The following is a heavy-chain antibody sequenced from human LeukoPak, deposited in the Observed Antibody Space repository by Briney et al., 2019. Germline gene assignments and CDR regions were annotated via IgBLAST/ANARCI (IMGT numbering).Heavy chain of an antibody. J-gene: IGHJ6*02. D-gene: IGHD3-9*01. V-gene: IGHV3-30*04. CDR3: ARGSGFRYFDWLLQNYYYYGMDV. CDR1: GFTFSSYA. CDR2: ISYDGSNK. Sequence: GGSLRLSCAPSGFTFSSYAMHWVRQAPGKGLEWVAVISYDGSNKYYADSVKGRFTISRDNSKNTLYLQMNSLRAEDTAVYYCARGSGFRYFDWLLQNYYYYGMDVWGQGTTVTVSS.